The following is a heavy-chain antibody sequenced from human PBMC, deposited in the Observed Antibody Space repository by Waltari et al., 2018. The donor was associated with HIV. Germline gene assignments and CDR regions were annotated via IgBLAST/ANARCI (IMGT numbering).Heavy chain of an antibody. CDR2: VNSRSSYI. J-gene: IGHJ4*02. CDR3: ARALENGTGGY. Sequence: EVQLVESGGGLVNPGGSLRLSCAASGFRLSDFGMNWGRQAPGKGLEWVSSVNSRSSYIYYADSMKGRCTISGDNAENSLFLQMNSLRADDTAVYYGARALENGTGGYGGQGTLVTVSS. V-gene: IGHV3-21*01. CDR1: GFRLSDFG. D-gene: IGHD1-1*01.